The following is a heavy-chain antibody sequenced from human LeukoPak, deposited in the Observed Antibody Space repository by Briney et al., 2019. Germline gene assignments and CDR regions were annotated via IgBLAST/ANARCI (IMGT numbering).Heavy chain of an antibody. J-gene: IGHJ3*02. Sequence: GESLKISCKGFGYSFTTNWIGWVRQMPGRGLEWMGNIYPGDSDTRYSPSFQGQVSISADKSFTTAYLQWSSLKASDTAMYYCARPGPGTEVGAFDIRGQGTMVTVSS. CDR3: ARPGPGTEVGAFDI. D-gene: IGHD1-1*01. CDR2: IYPGDSDT. CDR1: GYSFTTNW. V-gene: IGHV5-51*01.